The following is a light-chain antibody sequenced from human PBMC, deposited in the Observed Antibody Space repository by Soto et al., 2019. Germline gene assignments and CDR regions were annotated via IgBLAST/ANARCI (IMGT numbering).Light chain of an antibody. CDR2: EVS. J-gene: IGLJ1*01. Sequence: QSALTQPASVSGSPGQSITISCTGTSSDVGGYNYVSWYQQHPGKAPKLMIYEVSNRPSGVSNRFSGSKSGNTASLTISGLQDDDEAAYYCSSYTSSSTLYVFGTGTKLTVL. CDR3: SSYTSSSTLYV. CDR1: SSDVGGYNY. V-gene: IGLV2-14*01.